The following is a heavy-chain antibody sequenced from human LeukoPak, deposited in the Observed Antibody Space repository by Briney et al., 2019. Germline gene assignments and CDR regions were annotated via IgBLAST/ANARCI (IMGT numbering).Heavy chain of an antibody. D-gene: IGHD3-22*01. V-gene: IGHV3-73*01. Sequence: QPGGSLRLSCAASGFTFSGSAMHWVRQASGKGLEWVGRIRSKANSYATAYPASVKGRFTISRDDSKNTAYLQMNSLETGDTAVYYCTRHDYDSSEEGFDYWGQGTLVTVSS. CDR3: TRHDYDSSEEGFDY. CDR2: IRSKANSYAT. CDR1: GFTFSGSA. J-gene: IGHJ4*02.